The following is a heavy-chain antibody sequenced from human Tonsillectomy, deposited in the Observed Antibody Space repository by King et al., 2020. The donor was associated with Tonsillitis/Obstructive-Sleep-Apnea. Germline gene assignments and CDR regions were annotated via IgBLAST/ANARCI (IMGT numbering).Heavy chain of an antibody. CDR2: IYYVGSNK. V-gene: IGHV3-33*01. CDR3: ARRVAAAGTQLLDV. D-gene: IGHD6-13*01. J-gene: IGHJ6*04. CDR1: GFTFSSYG. Sequence: VQLVESGGGVVQPGRSLRLSCAASGFTFSSYGVHWVRQAPGKGREWVAVIYYVGSNKYYADSVKGRFTISRDNSKNTLYLQMNSLRAEDTAVYYCARRVAAAGTQLLDVWGKGTTVTVSS.